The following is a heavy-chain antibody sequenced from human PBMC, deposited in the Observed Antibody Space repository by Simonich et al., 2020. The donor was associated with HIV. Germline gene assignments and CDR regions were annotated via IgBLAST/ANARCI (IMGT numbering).Heavy chain of an antibody. V-gene: IGHV4-34*01. Sequence: QVQLQQWGAGLLKPSETLSLTCAVYGGSFSGYYWSWIRQPQGKGLEWIGETNHSGHTNYKSSLNSRATISVDKSKNQFSLKLSSVTAADTAIYYCARRDRELILYFDYWGQGNLVTVSS. J-gene: IGHJ4*02. CDR3: ARRDRELILYFDY. D-gene: IGHD3-3*01. CDR1: GGSFSGYY. CDR2: TNHSGHT.